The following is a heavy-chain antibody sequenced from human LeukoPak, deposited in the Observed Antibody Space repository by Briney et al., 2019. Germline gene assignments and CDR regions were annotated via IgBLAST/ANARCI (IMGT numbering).Heavy chain of an antibody. D-gene: IGHD1-14*01. V-gene: IGHV3-64D*06. J-gene: IGHJ4*02. CDR2: ISSNGGST. CDR3: VKEGGGNPDY. CDR1: GFTFSSYA. Sequence: GGSLRLSCSASGFTFSSYAMHWVRQAPGKGLEYVSAISSNGGSTYYADSVKGRFTISRDNSKNMLDLQMSRLRAEDTAVYYCVKEGGGNPDYWGQGTLVTVSS.